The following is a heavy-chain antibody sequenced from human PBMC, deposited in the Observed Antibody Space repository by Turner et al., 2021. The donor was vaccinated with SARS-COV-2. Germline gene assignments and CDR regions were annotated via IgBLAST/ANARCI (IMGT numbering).Heavy chain of an antibody. D-gene: IGHD3-3*01. J-gene: IGHJ4*02. CDR1: GGSIRSRRYY. V-gene: IGHV4-39*01. CDR2: IYSIGST. Sequence: QLQLQESGPGLAKPSETLSLTCTASGGSIRSRRYYWGGIRQPPGQGPEWIGSIYSIGSTYYIPFLRSRVTISVDTSKNHFTLKLSSVTAADTAVYYCARSNDDFWSGYYTFYFDYWGQGTLVTVSS. CDR3: ARSNDDFWSGYYTFYFDY.